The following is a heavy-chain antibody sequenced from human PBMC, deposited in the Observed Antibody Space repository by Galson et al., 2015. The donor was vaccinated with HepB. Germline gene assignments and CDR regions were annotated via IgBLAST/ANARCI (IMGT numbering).Heavy chain of an antibody. CDR3: ASDIVVVPAAMSIGWFDP. V-gene: IGHV1-69*04. CDR1: GGTFSSYA. Sequence: SCKASGGTFSSYAISWVRQAPGQGLEWMGRIIPILGIANYAQKFQGRVTITADKSTSTAYMELSSLRSEDTAVYYCASDIVVVPAAMSIGWFDPWGQGTLVTVSS. CDR2: IIPILGIA. J-gene: IGHJ5*02. D-gene: IGHD2-2*01.